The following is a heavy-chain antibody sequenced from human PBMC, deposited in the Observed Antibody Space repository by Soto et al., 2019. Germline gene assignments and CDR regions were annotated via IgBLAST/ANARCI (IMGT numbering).Heavy chain of an antibody. Sequence: EVQLVESGGGLGQPGGSLRLSCAASGFTFSSYWMSWVRQAPGKGLEWVANIKQDGSEKYYVDSVKGRFTISRDNAKNSLYLQMNCLRAEDTAVYYCAREEADSSADLIDPWGQGALVTVSS. CDR2: IKQDGSEK. CDR1: GFTFSSYW. D-gene: IGHD6-19*01. V-gene: IGHV3-7*01. CDR3: AREEADSSADLIDP. J-gene: IGHJ5*02.